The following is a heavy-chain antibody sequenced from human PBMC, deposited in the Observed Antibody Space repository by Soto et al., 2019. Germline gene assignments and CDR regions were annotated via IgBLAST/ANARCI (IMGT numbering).Heavy chain of an antibody. CDR3: AREVDPYYGGNSLSLDY. J-gene: IGHJ4*02. CDR2: IIPKFGTT. CDR1: GGTFSTYG. D-gene: IGHD4-17*01. V-gene: IGHV1-69*13. Sequence: QVQLVQSGAEVKKPGSSVKVSCKASGGTFSTYGINWVRLAPGQGLEWMGWIIPKFGTTKNAQKFQGRVTLTADESTNTAYMELKYLRSEDTAAYFCAREVDPYYGGNSLSLDYWGQGTLVTVSS.